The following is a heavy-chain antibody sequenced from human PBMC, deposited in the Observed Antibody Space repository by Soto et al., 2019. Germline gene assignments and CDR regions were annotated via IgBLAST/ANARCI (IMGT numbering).Heavy chain of an antibody. D-gene: IGHD6-6*01. Sequence: GESLKISCKGSGYIFANDWIAWVRQMPGKGLEWMGIIFPGDSDTRYSPSFQGHVTISADKSINTAYLQWSSLKASDTAVYYCARRVAAHPYFDFWGQGALVTVSS. CDR1: GYIFANDW. V-gene: IGHV5-51*01. CDR2: IFPGDSDT. J-gene: IGHJ4*02. CDR3: ARRVAAHPYFDF.